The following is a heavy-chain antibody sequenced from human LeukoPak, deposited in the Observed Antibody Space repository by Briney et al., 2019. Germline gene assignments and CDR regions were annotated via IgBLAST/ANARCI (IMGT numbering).Heavy chain of an antibody. Sequence: GGSLRLACVASGFTFSSYGMDWVRQAPGKGLEWVAFIRHDESNKFYADSVKGRFTISRDNSKNTLYLQMSSLRAEDTALYYCAKQMVERQQDYYMDVWGKGTSVTVSS. V-gene: IGHV3-30*02. D-gene: IGHD2-15*01. CDR3: AKQMVERQQDYYMDV. CDR1: GFTFSSYG. J-gene: IGHJ6*03. CDR2: IRHDESNK.